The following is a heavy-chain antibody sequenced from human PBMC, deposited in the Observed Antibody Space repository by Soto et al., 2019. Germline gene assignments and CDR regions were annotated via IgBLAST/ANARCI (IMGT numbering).Heavy chain of an antibody. V-gene: IGHV3-23*01. CDR3: AKDGGYCSSTSCYPGH. CDR1: GFTFSSYA. Sequence: GSLRLSCAASGFTFSSYAMSWVRQAPGKGLEWVSAISGSGGSTYYADSVKGRFTISRDNSKNTLYLQMNSLRAEDTAVYYCAKDGGYCSSTSCYPGHWGQGTLVTVSS. CDR2: ISGSGGST. J-gene: IGHJ4*02. D-gene: IGHD2-2*01.